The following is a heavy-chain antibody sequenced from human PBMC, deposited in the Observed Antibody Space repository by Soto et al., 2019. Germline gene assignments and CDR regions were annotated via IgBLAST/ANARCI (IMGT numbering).Heavy chain of an antibody. CDR1: GGTFSSYT. Sequence: QVQLVQSGAEVKKPGSSVKVSCKASGGTFSSYTISWVRQAPGQGLEWMGRIIPILGIANYAQKFQGRVTITADNATSTAYMELSSLRSEDTAVYYCARAGGVVAATGYYYYYGMDVWGQGTTVTVSS. D-gene: IGHD2-15*01. CDR2: IIPILGIA. V-gene: IGHV1-69*02. CDR3: ARAGGVVAATGYYYYYGMDV. J-gene: IGHJ6*02.